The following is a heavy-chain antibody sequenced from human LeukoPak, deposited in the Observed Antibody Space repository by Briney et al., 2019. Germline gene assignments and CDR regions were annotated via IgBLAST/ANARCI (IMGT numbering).Heavy chain of an antibody. Sequence: GGSLRLSCAASVFTFNNYWLSWVRQGPGKGLEWVAHIKEDTSQKYYVGSVEGRFTISRDNARNSLYLQMNSLRGEDTAVYFCARQFSREGHFDYCGQGALVTVST. D-gene: IGHD1-26*01. CDR3: ARQFSREGHFDY. CDR1: VFTFNNYW. V-gene: IGHV3-7*01. CDR2: IKEDTSQK. J-gene: IGHJ4*02.